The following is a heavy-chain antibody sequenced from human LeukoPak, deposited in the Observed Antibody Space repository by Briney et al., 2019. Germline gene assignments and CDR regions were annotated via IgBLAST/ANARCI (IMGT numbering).Heavy chain of an antibody. CDR3: ARASVVVVPMYAFDI. CDR2: IYHSGST. CDR1: GGSISSGGYY. D-gene: IGHD2-15*01. V-gene: IGHV4-30-2*01. J-gene: IGHJ3*02. Sequence: SETLSLTCAVSGGSISSGGYYGSWIRQPPGKALEWIGYIYHSGSTYYNPSLKSRVTISVDRSKTQFSLKLRSVTAADTAVYYGARASVVVVPMYAFDIWGQGTMVTVSS.